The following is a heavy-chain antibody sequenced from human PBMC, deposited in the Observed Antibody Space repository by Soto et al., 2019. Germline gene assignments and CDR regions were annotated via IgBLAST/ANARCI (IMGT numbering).Heavy chain of an antibody. D-gene: IGHD2-2*01. CDR1: GCSISRGDYY. CDR3: ARRLVPAAPFDY. V-gene: IGHV4-39*01. J-gene: IGHJ4*02. CDR2: IYYSGST. Sequence: PSETLSLTCNVSGCSISRGDYYLDWIRQPPRKGLEWIGSIYYSGSTYYNPSLKSRVTISVDTSKNQFSLKLSSVTAADTAVYYCARRLVPAAPFDYWGQGTLVTVSS.